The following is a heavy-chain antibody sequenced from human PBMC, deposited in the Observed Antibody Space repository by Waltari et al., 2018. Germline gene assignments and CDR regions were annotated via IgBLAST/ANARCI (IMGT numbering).Heavy chain of an antibody. V-gene: IGHV3-53*01. Sequence: EVQLVVSGGGLIQPGGSLRLSCEASGFPVSSYYMSWFRRAPGKGLEWVSVIYSGGSTYYADSVKGRFTISRDNSKNTLYLQMNSLRAEDTAVYYCARIITIFGVVRGWFDPWGQGTLVTVSS. CDR1: GFPVSSYY. CDR2: IYSGGST. J-gene: IGHJ5*02. D-gene: IGHD3-3*01. CDR3: ARIITIFGVVRGWFDP.